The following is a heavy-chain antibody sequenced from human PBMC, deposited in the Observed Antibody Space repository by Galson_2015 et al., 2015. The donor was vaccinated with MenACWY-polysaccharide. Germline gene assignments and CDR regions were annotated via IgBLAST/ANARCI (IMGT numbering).Heavy chain of an antibody. CDR2: IKKDGSEK. Sequence: ALRLSCAASGFTFSNYWMTWVRQAPGKGLEWVANIKKDGSEKYYVDSVKGRFTISRDNALYLQMNSLRAEDTAVYFCARGHYGMDVWGQGTTVTVPS. V-gene: IGHV3-7*01. CDR1: GFTFSNYW. J-gene: IGHJ6*02. CDR3: ARGHYGMDV.